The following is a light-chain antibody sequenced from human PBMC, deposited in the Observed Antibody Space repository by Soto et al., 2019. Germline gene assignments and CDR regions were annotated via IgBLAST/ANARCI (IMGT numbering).Light chain of an antibody. CDR3: QQYKNWLTWT. CDR1: QSVSSN. J-gene: IGKJ1*01. Sequence: EIVMTQSPATLSVSPGERATLSCRASQSVSSNLAWYQQKPGQAPRLLIYGASSRATGIPVRFSGSGSGTEFTLTISSLQSEDFAVYYCQQYKNWLTWTFGQGTKVDNK. V-gene: IGKV3-15*01. CDR2: GAS.